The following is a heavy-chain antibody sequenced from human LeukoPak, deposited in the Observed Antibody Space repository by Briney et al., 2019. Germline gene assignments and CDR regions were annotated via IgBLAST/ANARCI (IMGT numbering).Heavy chain of an antibody. CDR2: ISGSGGST. J-gene: IGHJ4*02. Sequence: PGGSLRLSCAASRFTFSSYAMSWVRQAPGKGLEWVSAISGSGGSTYYADSVKGRFTISRDNSKNTLYLQMNSLRAEDTAVYYCAKDPTIFGVVEKNPNVDYWGQGTLVTVSS. V-gene: IGHV3-23*01. CDR1: RFTFSSYA. CDR3: AKDPTIFGVVEKNPNVDY. D-gene: IGHD3-3*01.